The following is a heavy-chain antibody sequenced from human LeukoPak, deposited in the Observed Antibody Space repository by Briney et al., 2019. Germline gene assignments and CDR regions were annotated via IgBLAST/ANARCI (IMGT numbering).Heavy chain of an antibody. Sequence: GASVKVFCKASGYTFTSYYMHWVRQAPGQGLEWMGIINPSGGSTSYAQKFQGRVTMTRDTSTSTVYMELSSLRSEDTAVYYCARGKVVVVAATSLGYWGQGTLVTVSS. D-gene: IGHD2-15*01. CDR3: ARGKVVVVAATSLGY. CDR2: INPSGGST. CDR1: GYTFTSYY. V-gene: IGHV1-46*01. J-gene: IGHJ4*02.